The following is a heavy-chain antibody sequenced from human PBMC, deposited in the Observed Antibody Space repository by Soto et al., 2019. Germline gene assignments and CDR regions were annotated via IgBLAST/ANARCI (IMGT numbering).Heavy chain of an antibody. CDR3: AYSSSDPYYFDY. V-gene: IGHV1-46*01. Sequence: ASVKVSCKASGYTFTSHYMHWVRQAPGQGLEWMGIINPSGGSTSYAQKFQGRVTMTRDTSTSTVYMELSSLRSEDTAVYYCAYSSSDPYYFDYWGQGTLVTVSS. CDR1: GYTFTSHY. J-gene: IGHJ4*02. D-gene: IGHD6-6*01. CDR2: INPSGGST.